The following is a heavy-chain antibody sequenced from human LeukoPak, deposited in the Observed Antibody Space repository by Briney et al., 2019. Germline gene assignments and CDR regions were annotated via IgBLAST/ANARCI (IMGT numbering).Heavy chain of an antibody. CDR2: INPSGGST. J-gene: IGHJ3*02. D-gene: IGHD2-15*01. CDR3: ARGLAVVAATGAFDI. V-gene: IGHV1-46*01. CDR1: GYTFTSYY. Sequence: ASVKVSCKASGYTFTSYYMHWVRQAPGQALEWMGVINPSGGSTSYAQKFQGRVTMTRDTSTSTVYMELSSLRSEDTAVYYCARGLAVVAATGAFDIWGQGTMVTVSS.